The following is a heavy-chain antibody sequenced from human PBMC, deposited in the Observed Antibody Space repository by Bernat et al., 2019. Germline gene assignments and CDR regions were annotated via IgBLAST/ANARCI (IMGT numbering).Heavy chain of an antibody. CDR3: ARGRYYEFWSGPRKIYYYYYMDV. CDR1: GGTFSSYA. CDR2: IIPIFGTA. Sequence: QVQLVQSGAEVKKPGSSVKVSCKASGGTFSSYAISWVRQAPGQGLEWMGGIIPIFGTANYAQKCQGRVTITADESTSTDYMELSSLRSEDTAVYYCARGRYYEFWSGPRKIYYYYYMDVWGKGTTVTVSS. J-gene: IGHJ6*03. V-gene: IGHV1-69*01. D-gene: IGHD3-3*01.